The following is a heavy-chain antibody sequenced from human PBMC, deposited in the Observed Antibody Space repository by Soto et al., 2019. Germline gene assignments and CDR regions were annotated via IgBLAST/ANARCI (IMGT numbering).Heavy chain of an antibody. J-gene: IGHJ6*04. CDR3: ATGSFTSTGGRIGYHYNAMDV. V-gene: IGHV1-69*01. D-gene: IGHD1-1*01. Sequence: QVQLVQSGAEVKKPGSSVKVSCKSSGGTFSSHSINWVRQAPGQGLEWMGGIIPIFGPAKFAKKFQGRATITADESTTTAYMELGTLTSEDTAVYYCATGSFTSTGGRIGYHYNAMDVWGEGTTVTVSS. CDR2: IIPIFGPA. CDR1: GGTFSSHS.